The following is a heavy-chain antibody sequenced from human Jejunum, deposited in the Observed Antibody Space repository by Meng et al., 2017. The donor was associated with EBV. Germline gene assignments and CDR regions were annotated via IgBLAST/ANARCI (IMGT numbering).Heavy chain of an antibody. V-gene: IGHV1-3*01. J-gene: IGHJ4*02. Sequence: QVTFVTVWCRVQTPGALVCVSCQASEYFFTTNVLHWGRQAPGQRLEWMGWINGGATSTVYSQNFQGRLTIARDTSARTAFMELSSLTSEDTAVYYCASGPSCSSGSCQEFDYWGQGTLVTVSS. CDR1: EYFFTTNV. D-gene: IGHD2-2*01. CDR3: ASGPSCSSGSCQEFDY. CDR2: INGGATST.